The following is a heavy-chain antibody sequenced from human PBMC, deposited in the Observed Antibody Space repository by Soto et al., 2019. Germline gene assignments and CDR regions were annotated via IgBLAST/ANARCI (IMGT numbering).Heavy chain of an antibody. Sequence: SETLSLTCPVSGGSISSSSYYWGWIRQPPGKGLEWIGSIYYSGSTYYNPSLKSRVTISVDTSKNQFSLKLSSVTAADTAVYYCARLAVGYGDYFYYFDYWGQGTLVTVSS. D-gene: IGHD4-17*01. CDR2: IYYSGST. V-gene: IGHV4-39*01. CDR3: ARLAVGYGDYFYYFDY. J-gene: IGHJ4*02. CDR1: GGSISSSSYY.